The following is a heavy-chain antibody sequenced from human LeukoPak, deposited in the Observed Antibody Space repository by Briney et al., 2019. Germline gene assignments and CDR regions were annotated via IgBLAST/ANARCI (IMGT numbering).Heavy chain of an antibody. CDR1: GYSISSGYY. J-gene: IGHJ4*02. D-gene: IGHD5-18*01. CDR3: ARDRGGYTYSHVY. CDR2: IYHSGST. V-gene: IGHV4-38-2*02. Sequence: KPSETLSLTCTVSGYSISSGYYWGWIRQPPGKGLEWIGSIYHSGSTYYNPSLKSRVTISVDTSKNQFSLKLSSVTAADTAVYYCARDRGGYTYSHVYWGQGTLVTVSS.